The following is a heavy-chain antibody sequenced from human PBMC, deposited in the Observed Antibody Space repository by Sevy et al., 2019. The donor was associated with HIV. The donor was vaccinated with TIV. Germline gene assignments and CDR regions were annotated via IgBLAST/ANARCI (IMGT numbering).Heavy chain of an antibody. J-gene: IGHJ4*02. CDR2: IRFDASTK. CDR1: GFTFSNYG. Sequence: GGSLRLSCAASGFTFSNYGMHWVRQAPGKGLEWVALIRFDASTKYYKDSVKGRFTVSRDNAKNILYLQMNSLRPEDTAVYYCAKDLTGRYTSSSGDFDYLGQGTLVTVSS. V-gene: IGHV3-30*02. D-gene: IGHD6-6*01. CDR3: AKDLTGRYTSSSGDFDY.